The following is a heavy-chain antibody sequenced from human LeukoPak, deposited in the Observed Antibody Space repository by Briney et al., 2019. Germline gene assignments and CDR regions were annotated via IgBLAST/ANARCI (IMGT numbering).Heavy chain of an antibody. Sequence: PGGSLRLSCAASGFTFSTSWMTWVRQAPGKGLDWLGNINPDGSRINYVDSVKGRFTFSRDNAKNSLLLQMNSLRAEDTAVFYCARDSGYNAFDIWGQGTMVTVSS. D-gene: IGHD5-12*01. V-gene: IGHV3-7*01. J-gene: IGHJ3*02. CDR2: INPDGSRI. CDR1: GFTFSTSW. CDR3: ARDSGYNAFDI.